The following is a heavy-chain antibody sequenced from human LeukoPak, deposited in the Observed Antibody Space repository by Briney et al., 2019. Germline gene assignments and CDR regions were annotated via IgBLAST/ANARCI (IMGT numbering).Heavy chain of an antibody. V-gene: IGHV3-23*01. J-gene: IGHJ4*02. CDR1: GFTFRDYA. D-gene: IGHD3-10*01. Sequence: GGSLRLSCAASGFTFRDYAMTWVRQAPGKGLEWVAGISNGGGSTYNADSVKGRFTISRDNSKNTLYLQMNSLRAEDTAVYYCAKDRGDYYGSGSFYYFDYWGQGTLVTVSS. CDR3: AKDRGDYYGSGSFYYFDY. CDR2: ISNGGGST.